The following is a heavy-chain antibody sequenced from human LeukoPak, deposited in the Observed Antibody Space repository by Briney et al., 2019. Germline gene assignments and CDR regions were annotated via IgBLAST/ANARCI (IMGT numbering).Heavy chain of an antibody. Sequence: SETLSLTCTVSGGSISSSSYYWGWIRQPPGKGLEWIGRIYYSGSTYYNPSLKSRLTLSLNTSKNQFSLKLSSVTAAHTAVYYCARRARAAVAGSNNWFDPWGQGTLVTVSS. CDR1: GGSISSSSYY. J-gene: IGHJ5*02. V-gene: IGHV4-39*01. D-gene: IGHD6-19*01. CDR2: IYYSGST. CDR3: ARRARAAVAGSNNWFDP.